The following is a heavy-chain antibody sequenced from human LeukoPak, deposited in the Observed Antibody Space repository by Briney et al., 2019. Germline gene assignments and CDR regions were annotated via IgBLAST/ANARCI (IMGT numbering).Heavy chain of an antibody. J-gene: IGHJ6*03. Sequence: GRSLRLSCAASRFTFSSYSMNWVRQAPRKGLEWVSSISSSNSYIYYADSVKGRFTISRDNTKNSLYLQMNSLRAEDTAVYYCARVPLGDYYYMDVWGKGTTVTVSS. CDR1: RFTFSSYS. CDR2: ISSSNSYI. CDR3: ARVPLGDYYYMDV. V-gene: IGHV3-21*01.